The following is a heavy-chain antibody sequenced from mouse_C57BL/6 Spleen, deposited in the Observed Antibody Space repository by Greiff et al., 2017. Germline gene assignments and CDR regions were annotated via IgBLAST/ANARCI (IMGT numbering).Heavy chain of an antibody. CDR1: GYAFSSYW. CDR2: IYPGDGDT. CDR3: ARCYCGRSSHWYFDV. J-gene: IGHJ1*03. V-gene: IGHV1-80*01. Sequence: VQVVESGAELVKPGASVKISCKASGYAFSSYWMNWVKQRPGKGLAWIGQIYPGDGDTNYNGKFKGKATLTADKSSSTAYMQLSSLTSEDSAVYVCARCYCGRSSHWYFDVWGTGTTVTVSS. D-gene: IGHD1-1*01.